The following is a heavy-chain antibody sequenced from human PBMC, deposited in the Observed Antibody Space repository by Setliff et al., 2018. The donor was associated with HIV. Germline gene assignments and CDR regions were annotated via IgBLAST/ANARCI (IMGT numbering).Heavy chain of an antibody. CDR3: MDFAIAGAWDY. V-gene: IGHV3-15*01. Sequence: GGSLRLSCAASGFTFNNAWMTWVRQAPGKGLEWVGHIKKKGDGGTAEYATPVKGRFTISRDDSENMLYLQMNDLKTEDTAVYYCMDFAIAGAWDYWGQGTLVTVSS. J-gene: IGHJ4*02. CDR1: GFTFNNAW. CDR2: IKKKGDGGTA. D-gene: IGHD6-13*01.